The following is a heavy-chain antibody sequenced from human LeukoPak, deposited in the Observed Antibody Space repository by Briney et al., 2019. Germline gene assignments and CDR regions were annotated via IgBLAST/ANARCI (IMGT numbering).Heavy chain of an antibody. J-gene: IGHJ4*02. Sequence: GGSLRLSCALSGFTSSSYWMHWVRQVPGKGLVWVSRINDDGTYTVYADSVKGRFTISGDNAKNTLYLQMNSLRGEDTAVYYCGREIQAPGKTLEYWGQGTLVTVSS. CDR2: INDDGTYT. V-gene: IGHV3-74*01. CDR1: GFTSSSYW. CDR3: GREIQAPGKTLEY.